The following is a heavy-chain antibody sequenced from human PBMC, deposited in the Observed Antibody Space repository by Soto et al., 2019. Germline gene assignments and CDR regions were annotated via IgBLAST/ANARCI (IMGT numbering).Heavy chain of an antibody. Sequence: GGSLRLSCAASGFTFSSYGMHWVRQAPGKGLEWVAVISYDGSNKYYADSVKGRFTISRDNSKNTLYLQMNSLRAEDTAVYYCAKDRGRVSETTGDYYYGMDVWGQGTKVTVSS. D-gene: IGHD1-7*01. CDR3: AKDRGRVSETTGDYYYGMDV. V-gene: IGHV3-30*18. CDR1: GFTFSSYG. CDR2: ISYDGSNK. J-gene: IGHJ6*02.